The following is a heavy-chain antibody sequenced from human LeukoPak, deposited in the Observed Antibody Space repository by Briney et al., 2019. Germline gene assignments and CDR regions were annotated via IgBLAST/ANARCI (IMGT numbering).Heavy chain of an antibody. J-gene: IGHJ4*02. Sequence: ASVKVSCKASGYTFTREDISWVRQAPGQGLVWMGWMNPGTGNSVYGQKFQGRVTMTTDTSTSTAYLEVRSLTSGDTAVYYCTRLVGSGWYYFDYWGQGTLVTVSS. CDR1: GYTFTRED. CDR2: MNPGTGNS. CDR3: TRLVGSGWYYFDY. D-gene: IGHD6-19*01. V-gene: IGHV1-8*01.